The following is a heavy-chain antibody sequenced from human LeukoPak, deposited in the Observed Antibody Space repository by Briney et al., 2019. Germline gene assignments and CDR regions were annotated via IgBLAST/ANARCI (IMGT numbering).Heavy chain of an antibody. J-gene: IGHJ5*02. CDR3: AKGLEGTRFDH. V-gene: IGHV3-23*01. CDR1: GFTFSTYA. CDR2: ITGSGGSA. D-gene: IGHD3-10*01. Sequence: PGGSLRLSCAASGFTFSTYAMNWVRQAPGKGLEWVSIITGSGGSAFYADSVKGRFTISRDNSKNTLYLQMNSLRVEDTAVYYCAKGLEGTRFDHWGQGTLVTVSS.